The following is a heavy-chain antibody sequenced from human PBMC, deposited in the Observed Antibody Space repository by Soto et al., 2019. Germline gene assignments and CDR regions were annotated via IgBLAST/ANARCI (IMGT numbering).Heavy chain of an antibody. J-gene: IGHJ6*01. CDR2: IYYTGST. CDR1: GGSISSHGFY. Sequence: QVQLQESGPGLVKPSQTLSLTCTVSGGSISSHGFYWTWIRQSPGKGLEWIGNIYYTGSTYYNPSFKSRLTISVVPPKNQFSLRLSSATAADTAVYYCARQHGTCNFCPGNGMDVWGQGITVTVSS. D-gene: IGHD4-4*01. V-gene: IGHV4-31*03. CDR3: ARQHGTCNFCPGNGMDV.